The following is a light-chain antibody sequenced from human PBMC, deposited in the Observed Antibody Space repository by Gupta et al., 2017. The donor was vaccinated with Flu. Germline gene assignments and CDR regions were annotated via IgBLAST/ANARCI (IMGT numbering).Light chain of an antibody. V-gene: IGKV3-15*01. CDR3: QQYNNWGT. J-gene: IGKJ1*01. CDR2: GAS. CDR1: QSVSSN. Sequence: EIVMKQSPATLSVSPGERATLSCRASQSVSSNLAWYQQKPGQAPRLLIYGASTRATGIPAWFSGSGSGTEFTLTISSLQPEDFAVYYCQQYNNWGTFGQGTKVEI.